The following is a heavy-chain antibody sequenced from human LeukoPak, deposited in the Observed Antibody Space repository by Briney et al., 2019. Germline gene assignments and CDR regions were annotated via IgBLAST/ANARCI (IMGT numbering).Heavy chain of an antibody. Sequence: GGSLRLSCAASGFSFSSYGMHWVRRAPGKGLEWMAVISYDGSNKLYVDSLKGRFTISRDNSKDTVYLQMNSLTTEDTAIYYCAKDLTGVLVSATVFDYWGQGTLVTVSS. J-gene: IGHJ4*02. CDR1: GFSFSSYG. V-gene: IGHV3-30*18. CDR2: ISYDGSNK. D-gene: IGHD1-14*01. CDR3: AKDLTGVLVSATVFDY.